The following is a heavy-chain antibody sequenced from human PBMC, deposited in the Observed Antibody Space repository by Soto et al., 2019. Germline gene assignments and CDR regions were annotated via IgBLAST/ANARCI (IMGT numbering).Heavy chain of an antibody. J-gene: IGHJ4*02. Sequence: GGSLRLSCAASGFTFSSYAMSWVRQAPGKGLEWVSAISGSGGSTYYADSVKGRFTISRDNSKNTLYLQMNSLRAEDTAVYYCAKDSPNGYCSGGSCPLDYWGQGTLVTVSS. CDR1: GFTFSSYA. CDR2: ISGSGGST. CDR3: AKDSPNGYCSGGSCPLDY. D-gene: IGHD2-15*01. V-gene: IGHV3-23*01.